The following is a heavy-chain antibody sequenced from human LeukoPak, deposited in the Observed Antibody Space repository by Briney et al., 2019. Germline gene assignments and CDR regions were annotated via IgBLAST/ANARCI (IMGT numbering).Heavy chain of an antibody. D-gene: IGHD3-3*01. CDR2: INAGNGNT. CDR1: GYTFTSYD. CDR3: AREHVRFLEGIDY. Sequence: AASVKVSCKASGYTFTSYDINWVRQATGQGLEWMGWINAGNGNTKYSQKFQGRVTITRDTSASTAYMELSSLRSEDTAVYYCAREHVRFLEGIDYWGQGTLVTVSS. V-gene: IGHV1-3*01. J-gene: IGHJ4*02.